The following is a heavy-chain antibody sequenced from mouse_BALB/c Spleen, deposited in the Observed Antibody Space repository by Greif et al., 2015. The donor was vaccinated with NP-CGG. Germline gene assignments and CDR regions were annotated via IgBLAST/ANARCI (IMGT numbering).Heavy chain of an antibody. V-gene: IGHV1S137*01. CDR3: AREVPLYFDV. CDR2: ISTYYGDA. D-gene: IGHD2-14*01. CDR1: GYTFTDYA. J-gene: IGHJ1*01. Sequence: LVESGAELVRPGVSVKISCKGSGYTFTDYAMHWVKQSHAKSLEWTGVISTYYGDASYNQKFRGKATMTVDKSSSTAYMELARLTSEDSAIYYCAREVPLYFDVWGAGTTVTVSS.